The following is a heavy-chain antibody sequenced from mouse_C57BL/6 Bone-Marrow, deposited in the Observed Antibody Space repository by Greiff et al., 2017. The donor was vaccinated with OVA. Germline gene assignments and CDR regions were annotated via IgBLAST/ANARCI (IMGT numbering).Heavy chain of an antibody. CDR3: ARCYSYDYPLAY. V-gene: IGHV1-55*01. CDR1: GYTFTSYW. Sequence: VQLQQPGAELVKPGASVKMSCKASGYTFTSYWITWVKQRPGQGLEWIGDIYPGSGSTNYNEKFKSKATLTVDTSSSTAYMQLSSLTSEDSAVYYCARCYSYDYPLAYWGQGTLVTVSA. J-gene: IGHJ3*01. D-gene: IGHD2-4*01. CDR2: IYPGSGST.